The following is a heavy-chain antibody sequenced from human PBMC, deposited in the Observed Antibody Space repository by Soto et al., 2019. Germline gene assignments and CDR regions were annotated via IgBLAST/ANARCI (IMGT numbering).Heavy chain of an antibody. D-gene: IGHD3-3*01. J-gene: IGHJ4*02. CDR3: ARLVTIFGVVPDYFDY. V-gene: IGHV4-59*08. CDR1: GGSISSYY. Sequence: SETLSLTCTVSGGSISSYYWSWIRQPPGKGLEWIGYIYYSGSTNYNPSLKSRVTISEDTSKNQFSLKMRTVTVADTAVFYCARLVTIFGVVPDYFDYWGQGTLVTVSS. CDR2: IYYSGST.